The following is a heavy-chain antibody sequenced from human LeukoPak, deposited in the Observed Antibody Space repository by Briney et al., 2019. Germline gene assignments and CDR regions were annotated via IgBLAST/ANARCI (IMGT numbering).Heavy chain of an antibody. CDR1: GFIFSDQY. Sequence: GGSLRLSCAASGFIFSDQYIDRVRRAPGKGLEWVGRISNKANKYTTEYATSVKGRFTISRDDSKDSLYLRMNDLKTEDTAVYHCTRGYSGLNIYAFDVWGQGTMVTVSS. CDR2: ISNKANKYTT. V-gene: IGHV3-72*01. D-gene: IGHD5-12*01. CDR3: TRGYSGLNIYAFDV. J-gene: IGHJ3*01.